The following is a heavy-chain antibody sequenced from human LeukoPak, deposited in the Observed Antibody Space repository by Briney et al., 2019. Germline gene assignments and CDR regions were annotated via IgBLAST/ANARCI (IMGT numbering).Heavy chain of an antibody. CDR1: GYTFTSYD. CDR2: MNPNSGNT. J-gene: IGHJ6*03. Sequence: ASVKVSCKASGYTFTSYDINWVRQATGQGLEWMGWMNPNSGNTGYAQKFQGRVTITRNTSISTAYMELSSLRSEDTAVYYCARVAAEVVGVPGPIGSGWLRRDYYYMDVWGKGTTVTVSS. CDR3: ARVAAEVVGVPGPIGSGWLRRDYYYMDV. V-gene: IGHV1-8*03. D-gene: IGHD2-2*02.